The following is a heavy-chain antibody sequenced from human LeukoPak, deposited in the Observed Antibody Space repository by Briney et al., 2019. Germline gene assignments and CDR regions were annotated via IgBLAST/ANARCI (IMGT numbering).Heavy chain of an antibody. CDR1: GFTFTIYA. J-gene: IGHJ3*02. CDR3: AKGSLADGFDI. V-gene: IGHV3-23*01. CDR2: ISGSGGST. Sequence: GGSLRLSCAASGFTFTIYAMNWVRQAPGKGLEWVSLISGSGGSTDYADSVKGRFTISRDNSKNTLYLQMNSLRADDTAVYYCAKGSLADGFDIWGQGTMVTVSS.